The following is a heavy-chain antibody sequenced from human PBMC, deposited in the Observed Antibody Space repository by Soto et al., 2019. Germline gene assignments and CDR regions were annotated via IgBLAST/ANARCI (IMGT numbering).Heavy chain of an antibody. J-gene: IGHJ4*02. CDR3: AKQGPYFDSSGYPDY. CDR1: GGSISSSNYY. Sequence: PSETLSLTCTVSGGSISSSNYYWGWIRQPPGKGLEWIATIYYTGSTDYNPSLKSRVSMSVDTSKNQFSLKLSSVTAADTAVYYCAKQGPYFDSSGYPDYWGQGTLVTVSS. D-gene: IGHD3-22*01. V-gene: IGHV4-39*01. CDR2: IYYTGST.